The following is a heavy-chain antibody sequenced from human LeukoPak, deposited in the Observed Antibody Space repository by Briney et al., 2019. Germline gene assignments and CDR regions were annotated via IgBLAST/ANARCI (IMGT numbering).Heavy chain of an antibody. CDR1: GGSFSGYY. CDR3: AKSRVTYTPLKVVDYFDY. J-gene: IGHJ4*02. CDR2: INHSGST. V-gene: IGHV4-34*01. Sequence: SETLPLTCAVYGGSFSGYYWSWIRQPPGKGLEWIGEINHSGSTNYNPSLKSRVTISVDTSKNQFSLKLSSVTAADTAVYYCAKSRVTYTPLKVVDYFDYWGQGTQVTVSS. D-gene: IGHD1-14*01.